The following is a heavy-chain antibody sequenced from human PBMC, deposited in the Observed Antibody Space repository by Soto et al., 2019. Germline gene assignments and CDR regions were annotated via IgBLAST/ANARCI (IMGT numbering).Heavy chain of an antibody. Sequence: SLRLSCAASGFTFSTYGMHWVRQAPGKGLEWVALISYDGGNKYYADSVKGRFTISRDNSKNTLYLQVNSLRAEDTAIYYCAKVLGYCSSNSCSRDSYYYYGMDVWGQGTTVTVSS. J-gene: IGHJ6*02. D-gene: IGHD2-2*01. CDR2: ISYDGGNK. CDR3: AKVLGYCSSNSCSRDSYYYYGMDV. V-gene: IGHV3-30*18. CDR1: GFTFSTYG.